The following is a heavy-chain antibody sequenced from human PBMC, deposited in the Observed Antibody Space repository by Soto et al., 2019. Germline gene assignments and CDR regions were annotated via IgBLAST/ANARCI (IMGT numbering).Heavy chain of an antibody. Sequence: VQLVESGGGLVKPGGSLRLSCAASGFTFSNYSMNWVRQAPGKGLEWVSSISGSSSYMYYADSVKGRFTISRDNAKNSLYLQMNSLRAEDTAVYYCARDREGVGAGLFWGQGTMVTVSS. CDR2: ISGSSSYM. V-gene: IGHV3-21*01. J-gene: IGHJ3*01. CDR1: GFTFSNYS. D-gene: IGHD1-26*01. CDR3: ARDREGVGAGLF.